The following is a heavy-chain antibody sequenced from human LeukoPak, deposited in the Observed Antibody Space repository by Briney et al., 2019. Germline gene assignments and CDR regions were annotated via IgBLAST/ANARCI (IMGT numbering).Heavy chain of an antibody. J-gene: IGHJ5*02. Sequence: SETLSLTCTVSGGSLSNYYWNWIRQPPGKGLEWIGYIYYTGNTNYNPSLTSRVTISVDTSKNQFPLKLSSVTAADTAVYYCARDRLQLQSWGQGTLVTVSS. CDR3: ARDRLQLQS. V-gene: IGHV4-59*01. CDR2: IYYTGNT. CDR1: GGSLSNYY. D-gene: IGHD1-1*01.